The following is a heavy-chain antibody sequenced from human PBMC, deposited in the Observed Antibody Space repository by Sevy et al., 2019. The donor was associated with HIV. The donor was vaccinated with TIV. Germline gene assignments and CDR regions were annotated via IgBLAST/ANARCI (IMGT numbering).Heavy chain of an antibody. V-gene: IGHV1-69*06. D-gene: IGHD3-10*01. CDR3: RSQGGGTIPGEKSRGKAYMELSSLRSEDTAVYYCARSIAARPDFYYYYYYMDV. CDR1: GGTFSSYA. Sequence: ASVKVSCKASGGTFSSYAISWVRQAPGQGLEWMGGIIPIFGTANYAQKFQGRVTITADKSTSTAYMELSSLRSEDTENQPRRSQGGGTIPGEKSRGKAYMELSSLRSEDTAVYYCARSIAARPDFYYYYYYMDVWGKGTTVTVSS. CDR2: IIPIFGTA. J-gene: IGHJ6*03.